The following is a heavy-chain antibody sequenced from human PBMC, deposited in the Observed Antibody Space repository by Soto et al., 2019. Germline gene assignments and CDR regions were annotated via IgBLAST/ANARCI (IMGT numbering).Heavy chain of an antibody. Sequence: GESLKISCKGSGDSFTNSWIGWVRQMPGKGLEWMGIIYLGDSDTTYSPSFQGQVTISADRSINTAYLQWSSLKASDRAMYYCERDQRDDSRGRWLDPWGQGTLVTVS. CDR2: IYLGDSDT. J-gene: IGHJ5*02. CDR1: GDSFTNSW. D-gene: IGHD3-22*01. V-gene: IGHV5-51*01. CDR3: ERDQRDDSRGRWLDP.